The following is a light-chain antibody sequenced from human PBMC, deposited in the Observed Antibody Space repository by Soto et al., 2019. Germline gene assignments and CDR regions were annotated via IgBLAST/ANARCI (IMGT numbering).Light chain of an antibody. CDR2: LNSDGSH. V-gene: IGLV4-69*01. CDR1: SGHSNYA. CDR3: QTWGTGIRWV. J-gene: IGLJ3*02. Sequence: QPVLTQSPSASASLGASVKLTCTLSSGHSNYAIAWHQQQPEKGPRYLMKLNSDGSHNKGDGIPDRFSGSSSGAERYLTISSLQSEDEADYYCQTWGTGIRWVFGGGTKVTVL.